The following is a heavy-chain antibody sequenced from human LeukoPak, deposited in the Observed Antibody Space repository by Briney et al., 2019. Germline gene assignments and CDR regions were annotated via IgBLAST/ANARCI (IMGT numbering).Heavy chain of an antibody. CDR3: AKRIDSGTYFDY. J-gene: IGHJ4*02. Sequence: GGSLRLSCAASGFTFSSYAMSWVRQAPGKGLEWVSTISGSGGSTCYADSVKGRFTISRDNSKNTLYLHMNSLRAEDTAIYYCAKRIDSGTYFDYWGQGTLVTVSS. V-gene: IGHV3-23*01. D-gene: IGHD1-26*01. CDR1: GFTFSSYA. CDR2: ISGSGGST.